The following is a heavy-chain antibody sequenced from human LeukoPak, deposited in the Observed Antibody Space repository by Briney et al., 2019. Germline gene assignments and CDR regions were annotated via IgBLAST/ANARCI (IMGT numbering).Heavy chain of an antibody. CDR1: GFTFSSYA. CDR3: AKGSLVLLWFGELLF. CDR2: ISGSGGST. D-gene: IGHD3-10*01. Sequence: GSLRLSCAASGFTFSSYAMSWVRQAPGKGLEWVSAISGSGGSTYYADSVKGRFTISRDNSENTLSLQMNSLRAEDTAVYYCAKGSLVLLWFGELLFGGQGTLVTVSS. J-gene: IGHJ4*02. V-gene: IGHV3-23*01.